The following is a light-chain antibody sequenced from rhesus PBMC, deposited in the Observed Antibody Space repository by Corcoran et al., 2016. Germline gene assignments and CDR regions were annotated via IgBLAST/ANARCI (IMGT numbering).Light chain of an antibody. Sequence: QAALTQPRSVSGSPGQSVTISCTGTSSDIGDDKFVSWYQQHPGTAPKLMIYEVSKRPSGVSDRFAGSKSGNTASLTISGLQAEDEADYHCCSYAGSYTYIFGSRTRLTVL. CDR1: SSDIGDDKF. V-gene: IGLV2-32*01. J-gene: IGLJ1*01. CDR3: CSYAGSYTYI. CDR2: EVS.